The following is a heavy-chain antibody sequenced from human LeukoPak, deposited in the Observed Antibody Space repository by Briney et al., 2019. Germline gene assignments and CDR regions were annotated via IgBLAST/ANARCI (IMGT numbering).Heavy chain of an antibody. V-gene: IGHV3-30*02. D-gene: IGHD2-15*01. CDR1: GFTFSSYG. CDR3: ATLRGPIVVVVAATRRNWFDP. Sequence: GGSLRLSCAASGFTFSSYGMHWVRQAPGKGLKWVAFIRYDGSNKYYADSVKGRFTISRDNSKNTLYLQMNSLRAEDTAVYYCATLRGPIVVVVAATRRNWFDPWGQGTLVTVSS. CDR2: IRYDGSNK. J-gene: IGHJ5*02.